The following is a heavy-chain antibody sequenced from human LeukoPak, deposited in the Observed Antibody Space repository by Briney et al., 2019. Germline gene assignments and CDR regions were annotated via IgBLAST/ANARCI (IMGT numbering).Heavy chain of an antibody. CDR2: IYSGGST. V-gene: IGHV3-66*01. CDR1: GVTFSSNY. D-gene: IGHD3-10*01. Sequence: GGSLRLSCAASGVTFSSNYMSWGRQAPGKGREWVSVIYSGGSTYYADSVKGRFTISRDNSKNTLYLQMNSLRAEDTAVYYCASITLPTLGMDVWGQGTTVTVSS. J-gene: IGHJ6*02. CDR3: ASITLPTLGMDV.